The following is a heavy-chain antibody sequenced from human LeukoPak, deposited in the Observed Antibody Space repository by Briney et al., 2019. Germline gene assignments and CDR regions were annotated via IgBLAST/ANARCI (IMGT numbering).Heavy chain of an antibody. CDR2: ISSSSSYI. CDR1: AFSVGSNF. J-gene: IGHJ5*02. D-gene: IGHD5-18*01. V-gene: IGHV3-21*01. CDR3: ASGYSYGANWFDP. Sequence: GGCLRLSCVESAFSVGSNFMSWVRRAPGKGLECVSSISSSSSYIYYADSVKGRFTISRDNAKNSLYLQMNSLRAADTAVYYCASGYSYGANWFDPWGQGTLVTVSS.